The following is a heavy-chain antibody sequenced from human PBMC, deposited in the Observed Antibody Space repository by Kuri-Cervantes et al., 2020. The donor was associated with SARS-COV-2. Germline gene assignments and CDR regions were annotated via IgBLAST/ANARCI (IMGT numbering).Heavy chain of an antibody. V-gene: IGHV3-33*08. Sequence: GGSLRLSCAASGFTFSSYAMHWVRQAPGKGLEWVAVIRYDGSNKYYADSVKGRFTISRDNAKNSLYLQMNSLRAEDTAVYYCASQIGIFWNWGQGTLVTVSS. CDR2: IRYDGSNK. CDR3: ASQIGIFWN. D-gene: IGHD3-3*01. J-gene: IGHJ4*02. CDR1: GFTFSSYA.